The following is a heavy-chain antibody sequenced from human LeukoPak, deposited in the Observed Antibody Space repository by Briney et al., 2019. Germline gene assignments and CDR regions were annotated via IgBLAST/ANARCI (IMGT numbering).Heavy chain of an antibody. V-gene: IGHV1-2*02. CDR3: AIDPGSGPYYYFDY. J-gene: IGHJ4*02. Sequence: ASVKVSCKASGYTFTDYYMHWVRQAPGQGLEWMGWINPNSGGTNYAQKFQGRVTMTRDTSISTAYMDLSRLRSDDTALYYCAIDPGSGPYYYFDYWGQGTLATVSS. CDR1: GYTFTDYY. CDR2: INPNSGGT. D-gene: IGHD2-15*01.